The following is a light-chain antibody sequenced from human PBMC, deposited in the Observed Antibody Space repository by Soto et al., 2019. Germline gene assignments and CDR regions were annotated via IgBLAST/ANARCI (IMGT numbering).Light chain of an antibody. V-gene: IGLV3-21*02. Sequence: SYELPQPPSVSVAPGQTARITCGGNNIGSKSVHWYQQKPGQAPVLVVYDDSDRPSGIPERFSGSNSGNTATLTISRVEAGDEADYYCQVWDSRSDHRGVVFGGGTKLTVL. CDR2: DDS. CDR1: NIGSKS. CDR3: QVWDSRSDHRGVV. J-gene: IGLJ2*01.